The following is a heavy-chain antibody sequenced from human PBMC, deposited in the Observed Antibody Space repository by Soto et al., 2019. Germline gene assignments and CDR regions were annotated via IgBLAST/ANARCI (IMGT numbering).Heavy chain of an antibody. CDR1: GFTFSSYG. V-gene: IGHV3-30*18. CDR3: AKDLDGAVAGTVYYGMDV. D-gene: IGHD6-19*01. CDR2: ISYDGSNK. Sequence: GGSLRLSCAASGFTFSSYGMHWVRQAPGKGLEWVAVISYDGSNKYYADSVKGRFTISRDNSKNTLYLQMNSLRAEDTAVYYCAKDLDGAVAGTVYYGMDVWGQGTTVTVSS. J-gene: IGHJ6*02.